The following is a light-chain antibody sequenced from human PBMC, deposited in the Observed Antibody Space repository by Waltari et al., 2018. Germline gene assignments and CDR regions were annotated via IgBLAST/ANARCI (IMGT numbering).Light chain of an antibody. J-gene: IGLJ1*01. V-gene: IGLV3-21*02. Sequence: SYVLTQPPSVSVAPGQTARITCGGNNIGSNSVHWYQQKPGQAPVVDVYDGSDRPSGIPERFSGSTSGNTATLTISRVEAGDEADYYCQVWDSGSDHYVFGTGSKVTVL. CDR2: DGS. CDR1: NIGSNS. CDR3: QVWDSGSDHYV.